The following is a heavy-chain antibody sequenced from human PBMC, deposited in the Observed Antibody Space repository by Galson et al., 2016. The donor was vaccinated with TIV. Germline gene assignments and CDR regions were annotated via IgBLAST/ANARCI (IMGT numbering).Heavy chain of an antibody. CDR3: AREGSGWKTDYFFDY. CDR2: IRSKTYGGSA. D-gene: IGHD6-25*01. V-gene: IGHV3-49*03. Sequence: SLRLSCAGSGFTFGDYAVSWFRQAPGKGLEWVGSIRSKTYGGSADYAASVKGRFSISRDDSERIAYLQMNSLKTEDTAVYYCAREGSGWKTDYFFDYWGQGTLVTVSS. CDR1: GFTFGDYA. J-gene: IGHJ4*02.